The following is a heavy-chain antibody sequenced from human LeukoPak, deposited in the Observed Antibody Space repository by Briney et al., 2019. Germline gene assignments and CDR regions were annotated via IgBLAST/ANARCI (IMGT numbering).Heavy chain of an antibody. CDR2: INPSGGST. CDR1: GYTFTSYY. J-gene: IGHJ4*02. V-gene: IGHV1-46*01. Sequence: ASVKVSCKASGYTFTSYYMHWVRQAPGQGLEWMGIINPSGGSTSYAQKFQGRVTMTSDTSTSTVYMELSGLRSEDTAVYYCARTDCTNGVCYIPYFDYWGQGTLVTVSS. CDR3: ARTDCTNGVCYIPYFDY. D-gene: IGHD2-8*01.